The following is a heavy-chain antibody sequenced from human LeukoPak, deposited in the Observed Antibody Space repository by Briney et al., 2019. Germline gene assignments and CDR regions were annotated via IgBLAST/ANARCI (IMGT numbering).Heavy chain of an antibody. CDR3: AKPGKTAMVKPNFDY. D-gene: IGHD5-18*01. V-gene: IGHV3-30*18. J-gene: IGHJ4*02. Sequence: PGRSLRLSCAASGFTFSSYGMHWVRQAPGKGLEWVAVISYDGSNKYYADSVKGRFTISRDNSKNTLYLQMNSLRAEDTAVYYCAKPGKTAMVKPNFDYWGQGTLVTVSS. CDR2: ISYDGSNK. CDR1: GFTFSSYG.